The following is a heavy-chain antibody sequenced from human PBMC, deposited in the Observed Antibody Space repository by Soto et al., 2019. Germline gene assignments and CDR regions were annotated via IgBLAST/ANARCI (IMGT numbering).Heavy chain of an antibody. CDR2: VSIGGST. CDR3: AKRRGGGGHFDY. J-gene: IGHJ4*02. D-gene: IGHD2-15*01. V-gene: IGHV3-23*01. Sequence: DVQLLESGGGLVQPEGSLRLSCAASGFTFSSYAMGWVRQGPGKGLEWVAVVSIGGSTHYADSVRGRFTISRDNSKNTMSLQTNSLAAEDTAVYFCAKRRGGGGHFDYWGQGALVTVSS. CDR1: GFTFSSYA.